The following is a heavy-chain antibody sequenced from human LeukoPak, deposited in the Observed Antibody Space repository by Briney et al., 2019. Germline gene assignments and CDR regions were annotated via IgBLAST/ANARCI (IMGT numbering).Heavy chain of an antibody. Sequence: PSETLSLTCAVYGGSFSGYYWSWIRQPPGKGLEWIGEINHSGSTNYNPSLKSRVTISVDTSKNQFSLKLSSVTAADTAVYYCARGLADNIKKEFYFDYWGQGTLVTLSS. CDR2: INHSGST. CDR1: GGSFSGYY. J-gene: IGHJ4*02. CDR3: ARGLADNIKKEFYFDY. D-gene: IGHD1-14*01. V-gene: IGHV4-34*01.